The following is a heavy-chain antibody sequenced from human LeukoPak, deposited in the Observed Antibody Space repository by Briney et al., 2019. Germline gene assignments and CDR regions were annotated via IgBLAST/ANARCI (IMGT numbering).Heavy chain of an antibody. CDR3: AKDQYKNSISPLTLDS. Sequence: GGSLRLSCAASAFTFSSYAMSWVRQAPGKGLEWVSSISGSGGSTFYAASVKGRFTISRDNSKNTLYLQMNSLRAEDTAVYYCAKDQYKNSISPLTLDSWGQGTLVTVSS. CDR2: ISGSGGST. V-gene: IGHV3-23*01. CDR1: AFTFSSYA. D-gene: IGHD6-6*01. J-gene: IGHJ4*02.